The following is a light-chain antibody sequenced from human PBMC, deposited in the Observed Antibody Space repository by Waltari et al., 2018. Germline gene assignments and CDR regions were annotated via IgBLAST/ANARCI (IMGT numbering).Light chain of an antibody. CDR2: GAS. V-gene: IGKV4-1*01. CDR3: QQYYSTPPA. J-gene: IGKJ4*01. Sequence: DIVMTQSPDSLAVSLGERATFNCKSSQSVLYSSNNKNYLAWYQQKPGQPPKLLIYGASTRESGVPDRFSGSGSGTDFTLTISSLQAEDVAVYYCQQYYSTPPAFGGGTKVGIK. CDR1: QSVLYSSNNKNY.